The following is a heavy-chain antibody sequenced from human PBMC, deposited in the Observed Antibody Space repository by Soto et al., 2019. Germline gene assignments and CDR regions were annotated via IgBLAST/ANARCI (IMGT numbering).Heavy chain of an antibody. Sequence: ASVKVSCKASGYTFTSYGTSWVRQAPGQGLEWMGWISAYNGNTNYAQKLQGRVTMTTDTSTSTAHMELRSLRSDDTAVYYCARDFWPCGMVYGLDFYYYYMDVLGKGTTVTVSS. D-gene: IGHD2-8*01. CDR1: GYTFTSYG. J-gene: IGHJ6*03. V-gene: IGHV1-18*01. CDR2: ISAYNGNT. CDR3: ARDFWPCGMVYGLDFYYYYMDV.